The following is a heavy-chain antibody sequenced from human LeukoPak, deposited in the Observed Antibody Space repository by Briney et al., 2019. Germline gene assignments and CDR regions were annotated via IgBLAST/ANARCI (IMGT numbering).Heavy chain of an antibody. V-gene: IGHV4-34*01. CDR1: GGSFSGYY. CDR3: ARDYYYSSL. Sequence: SATLSLTCAVYGGSFSGYYWSWIRPPPGKGLEWIGEINHSGSTNYNPSLKSRFTISVDTSKNQFSLKLSSVTAADTAVYYCARDYYYSSLWGEGTLVTVSS. D-gene: IGHD3-22*01. J-gene: IGHJ4*02. CDR2: INHSGST.